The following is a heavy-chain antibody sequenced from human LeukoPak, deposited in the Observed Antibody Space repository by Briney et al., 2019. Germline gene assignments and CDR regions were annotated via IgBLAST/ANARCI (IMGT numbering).Heavy chain of an antibody. Sequence: SETLSLTCAVSGYSIISGYYWGWIRQPPVKGLEWIGSIYHSGSTYYNPSLKSRVTISVDTSKNQFSLKLSSVTAADTAVYYCASLRFLEWLPHYFDYWGQGTLVTVSS. J-gene: IGHJ4*02. D-gene: IGHD3-3*01. CDR2: IYHSGST. V-gene: IGHV4-38-2*01. CDR1: GYSIISGYY. CDR3: ASLRFLEWLPHYFDY.